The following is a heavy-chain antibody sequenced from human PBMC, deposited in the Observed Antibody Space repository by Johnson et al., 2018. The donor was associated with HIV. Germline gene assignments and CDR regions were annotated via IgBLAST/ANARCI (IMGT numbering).Heavy chain of an antibody. CDR3: AREEVDERVPGGSWGMYI. V-gene: IGHV3-30-3*01. Sequence: QVQLVESGGGVVQPGRSLRLSCAASGFTFSSYAMHWVRQAPGKGLEWVAVISYDGSNKYYADSVKGRFTISRDNSKNTLYLQMNSLRAEDTAVYYCAREEVDERVPGGSWGMYIWGQGTMVTVSS. CDR2: ISYDGSNK. J-gene: IGHJ3*02. CDR1: GFTFSSYA. D-gene: IGHD2-2*01.